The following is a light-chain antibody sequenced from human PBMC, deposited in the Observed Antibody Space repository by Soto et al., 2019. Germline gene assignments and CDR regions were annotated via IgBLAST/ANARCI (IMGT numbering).Light chain of an antibody. J-gene: IGKJ5*01. Sequence: DIVLTQSPATLSLSPGERATLSCRASQSVSNYLAWYQQKPGQAPRLLIYDASNRATGIPARFSGSGSGTDFTLTISSLEPEDFAVYYCQQRSNWPRTITFGQGTRLEIK. CDR3: QQRSNWPRTIT. V-gene: IGKV3-11*01. CDR1: QSVSNY. CDR2: DAS.